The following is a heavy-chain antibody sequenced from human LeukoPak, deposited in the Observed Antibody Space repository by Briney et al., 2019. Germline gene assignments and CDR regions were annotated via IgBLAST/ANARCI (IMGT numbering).Heavy chain of an antibody. Sequence: SETLSLTCTVSGGSISTYYWSWIRQPPGKGLEWIGYIYYSGSTNYNPSLKSRVTISLDTSKNQFSLKLSSMTAADTAVYYCARAPSPDNFDYWGQGTLVTVSS. V-gene: IGHV4-59*01. CDR1: GGSISTYY. CDR3: ARAPSPDNFDY. J-gene: IGHJ4*02. CDR2: IYYSGST. D-gene: IGHD3-22*01.